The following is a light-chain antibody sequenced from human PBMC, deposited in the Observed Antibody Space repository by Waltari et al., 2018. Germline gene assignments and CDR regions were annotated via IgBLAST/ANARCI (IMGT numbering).Light chain of an antibody. CDR1: SSNIGNNF. CDR3: GTWDSSLSAHV. CDR2: ENY. V-gene: IGLV1-51*01. J-gene: IGLJ1*01. Sequence: QSVLTQPPSVSAAPGQKVTISCSGSSSNIGNNFVSWYQQIPGTAPKLLIFENYTRPSGIPDRFSGSKSGTSATLGITGLQTGDEADYYCGTWDSSLSAHVFGTGTKVTVL.